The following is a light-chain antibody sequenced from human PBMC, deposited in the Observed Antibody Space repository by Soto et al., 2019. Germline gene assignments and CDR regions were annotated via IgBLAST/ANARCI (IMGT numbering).Light chain of an antibody. CDR2: KAS. CDR1: QNINTY. J-gene: IGKJ1*01. Sequence: DIQMTQSPSTLAASVGDRVTITCRASQNINTYLAWYQQKPGKAPKLLIYKASSLQSGVPSRFSGGGSGTDFTLTISSPQPDDFATYYCQQYNTYSPWTVGQGTKVEIK. CDR3: QQYNTYSPWT. V-gene: IGKV1-5*03.